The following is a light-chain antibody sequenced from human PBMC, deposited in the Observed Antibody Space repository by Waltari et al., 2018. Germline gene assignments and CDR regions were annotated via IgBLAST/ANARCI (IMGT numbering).Light chain of an antibody. CDR3: QTWGTGTVE. V-gene: IGLV4-69*01. J-gene: IGLJ2*01. Sequence: QLVLTQSPSASASLGASVKLTCTLSSGHSSYAIAWHQRQPGKGPRFLLKLNSAGSHTTGAGIPDRFSGSSSGAARYLTIPSLQAEDEADYYCQTWGTGTVEFGGGTKLTVL. CDR1: SGHSSYA. CDR2: LNSAGSH.